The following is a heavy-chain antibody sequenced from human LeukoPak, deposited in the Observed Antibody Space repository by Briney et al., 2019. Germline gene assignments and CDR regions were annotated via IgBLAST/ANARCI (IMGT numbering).Heavy chain of an antibody. CDR1: GFTFSSYA. Sequence: PGGSLRLSCAASGFTFSSYAMSWVRQAPGEGLEWVSAISGSGGSTYYADSVKGRFTISRDNSKNTLYLQMNSLRAEDTAVYYCARIDDYGGNPPYYYYMDVWGKGTTVTVSS. J-gene: IGHJ6*03. CDR2: ISGSGGST. V-gene: IGHV3-23*01. CDR3: ARIDDYGGNPPYYYYMDV. D-gene: IGHD4-23*01.